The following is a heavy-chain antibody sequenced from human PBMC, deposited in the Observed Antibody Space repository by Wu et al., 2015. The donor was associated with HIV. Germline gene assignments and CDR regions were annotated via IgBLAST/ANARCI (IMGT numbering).Heavy chain of an antibody. V-gene: IGHV1-69*13. D-gene: IGHD1-1*01. CDR1: GGTFSSYA. CDR3: ARDSEPARVQYYYYHMDV. CDR2: IIPIFGTA. J-gene: IGHJ6*03. Sequence: QVQLVQSGAEVKKPGSSVKVSCKASGGTFSSYAISWVRQAPGQGLEWMGRIIPIFGTANYAQKFQGRVTITADGSTSTAYMELSSLRSEDTAVYYCARDSEPARVQYYYYHMDVWGKGTTVTVSS.